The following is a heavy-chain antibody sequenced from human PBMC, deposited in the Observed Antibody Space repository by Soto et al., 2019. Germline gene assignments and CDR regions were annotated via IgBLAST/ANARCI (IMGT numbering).Heavy chain of an antibody. CDR3: VKQYNWKYDY. Sequence: EVQLVESGGGLVQPGGSLRLSCSASGFTFSRNAMHWVRQAPGKRLEYVSAISSNGGSTYYADSVKGRFTISRDNSKNTLYIQMSRLRTEDTHVYYCVKQYNWKYDYWGQGTLVTVSS. CDR2: ISSNGGST. D-gene: IGHD1-20*01. J-gene: IGHJ4*02. V-gene: IGHV3-64D*06. CDR1: GFTFSRNA.